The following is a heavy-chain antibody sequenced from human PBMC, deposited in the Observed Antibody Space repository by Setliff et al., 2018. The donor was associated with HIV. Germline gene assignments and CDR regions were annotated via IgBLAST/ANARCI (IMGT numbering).Heavy chain of an antibody. J-gene: IGHJ6*02. V-gene: IGHV3-20*04. CDR1: GFKFDDYG. CDR3: ARDCRVGWVFTYGMDV. D-gene: IGHD6-13*01. Sequence: GGSLRLSCAASGFKFDDYGMSWVRQGPGKGLEWVAGISWSGSGIGYGDSVKGRFTISRDDDRNFLFLQMNSLRPEDTAVYYCARDCRVGWVFTYGMDVWGQGTLVTVSS. CDR2: ISWSGSGI.